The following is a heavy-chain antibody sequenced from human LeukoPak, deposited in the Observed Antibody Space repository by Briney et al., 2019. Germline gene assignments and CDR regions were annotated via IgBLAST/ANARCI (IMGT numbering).Heavy chain of an antibody. Sequence: GGSLRLSCVAYGFTFRSYWMTWVRQAPGKGLEWVANIKQDGSEKYYVESLKGRFAISRDNAKNSLYRQLNSLRAEDTAVYYCAREISGYVGSGYSLTNFAYWGQGTLVTVSS. CDR1: GFTFRSYW. CDR2: IKQDGSEK. J-gene: IGHJ4*02. D-gene: IGHD3-22*01. CDR3: AREISGYVGSGYSLTNFAY. V-gene: IGHV3-7*01.